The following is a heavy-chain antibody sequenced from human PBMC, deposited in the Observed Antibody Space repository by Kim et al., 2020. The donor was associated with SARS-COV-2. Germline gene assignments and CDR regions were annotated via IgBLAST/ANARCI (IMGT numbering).Heavy chain of an antibody. D-gene: IGHD3-16*01. Sequence: GGSLRLFCAASGFTFSSYCMNWVRQAPGKGLEWVSCIHSSGRFIYYVDSVKGRFTISRDNAKNTLYLQMNSLRPEDTAVYYCARSRDSASVCYYDFVMD. CDR3: ARSRDSASVCYYDFVMD. CDR2: IHSSGRFI. CDR1: GFTFSSYC. V-gene: IGHV3-21*01. J-gene: IGHJ6*01.